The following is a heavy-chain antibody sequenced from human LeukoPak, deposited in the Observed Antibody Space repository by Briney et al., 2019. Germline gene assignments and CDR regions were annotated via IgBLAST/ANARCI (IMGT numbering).Heavy chain of an antibody. Sequence: HPGGSLRLSCAASGFTFNSYAMSWVRQAPGKGLEWVSAIGGSGGTTYLADSVKGRFTISRDNSKNTLYLQMNSLRAEDTAVYYCAKDESPGYSYGPHYYYYYGMDVWGQGTTVTVSS. D-gene: IGHD5-18*01. J-gene: IGHJ6*02. V-gene: IGHV3-23*01. CDR1: GFTFNSYA. CDR2: IGGSGGTT. CDR3: AKDESPGYSYGPHYYYYYGMDV.